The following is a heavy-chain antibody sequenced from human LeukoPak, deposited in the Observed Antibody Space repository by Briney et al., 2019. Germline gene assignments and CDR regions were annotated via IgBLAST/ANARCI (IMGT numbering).Heavy chain of an antibody. CDR3: ARSMLVVAGTPNYFDY. J-gene: IGHJ4*02. V-gene: IGHV4-4*07. CDR2: IYASGGT. Sequence: SETLSLTCSVSGGSINNFYWTWIRQPAGKGLEWIGRIYASGGTNYNPSLKGRVTLSVDTSKNQFSLKLSSVTAADTAVYYCARSMLVVAGTPNYFDYWGQGTLVTVSS. CDR1: GGSINNFY. D-gene: IGHD6-13*01.